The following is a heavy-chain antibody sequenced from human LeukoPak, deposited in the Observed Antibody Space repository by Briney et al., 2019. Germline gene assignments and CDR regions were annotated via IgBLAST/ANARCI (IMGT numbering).Heavy chain of an antibody. CDR3: AKDYDYGDYAVDY. CDR2: ISYDGSYK. V-gene: IGHV3-30*18. D-gene: IGHD4-17*01. J-gene: IGHJ4*02. Sequence: GGSLRLSCAASGFTFSTYGMHWVRQAPGKGLEWVAFISYDGSYKYYADSVKGRFTISRDSSKNTLYLQMNNLRAEDTAVYYCAKDYDYGDYAVDYWGQGTLVTVSS. CDR1: GFTFSTYG.